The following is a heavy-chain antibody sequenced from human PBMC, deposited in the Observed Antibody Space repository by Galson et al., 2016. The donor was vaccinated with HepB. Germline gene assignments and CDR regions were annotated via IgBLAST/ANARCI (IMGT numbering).Heavy chain of an antibody. CDR1: GGTFSNNA. V-gene: IGHV1-69*10. Sequence: SVKVSCKASGGTFSNNAISWVRQAPGQGLEWMGGIIPLFGIADYTQKFEGRVTISADKSTSTAYMELSSLRSEDTAVYYCARVVERFGSCSGVTCYGNGMDIWGQGTTVTVSS. J-gene: IGHJ6*02. D-gene: IGHD2-15*01. CDR2: IIPLFGIA. CDR3: ARVVERFGSCSGVTCYGNGMDI.